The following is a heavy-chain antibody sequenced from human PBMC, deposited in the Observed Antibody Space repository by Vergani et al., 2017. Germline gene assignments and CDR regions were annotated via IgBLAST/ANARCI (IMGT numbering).Heavy chain of an antibody. J-gene: IGHJ4*02. Sequence: EVQLLESGGGLVQPGGSLRLSCAASGFTFSSYAMSWVRQAPGKGLEWVSAISGSGGSTYYADSVKGRFTISRDNSKNTLYLQMNSLRAEDTAVYYCATAPQVYGYEVDYYFDYWGQGTLVTVSS. CDR1: GFTFSSYA. CDR2: ISGSGGST. CDR3: ATAPQVYGYEVDYYFDY. D-gene: IGHD5/OR15-5a*01. V-gene: IGHV3-23*01.